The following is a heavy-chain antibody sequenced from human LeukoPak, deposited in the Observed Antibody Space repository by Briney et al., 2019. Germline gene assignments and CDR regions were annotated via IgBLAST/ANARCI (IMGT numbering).Heavy chain of an antibody. CDR1: GGTFSSYA. CDR2: IIPILGIA. V-gene: IGHV1-69*04. CDR3: ARDAAYRDGYTIDAFDI. D-gene: IGHD5-24*01. Sequence: GASVKVSCKASGGTFSSYAISWVRHAPGQGLEWMGRIIPILGIANYAKKLQGRVTITADKSTSTAYMELSSLRSEDTAVYYCARDAAYRDGYTIDAFDIWGQGTMVTVSS. J-gene: IGHJ3*02.